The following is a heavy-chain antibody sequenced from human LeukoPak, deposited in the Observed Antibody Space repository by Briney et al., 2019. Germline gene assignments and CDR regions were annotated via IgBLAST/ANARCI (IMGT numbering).Heavy chain of an antibody. J-gene: IGHJ5*02. CDR1: GGSISGYY. CDR2: LYTNGNT. Sequence: SETLSLTCTVSGGSISGYYWNWIRQPVGKGLEWIGRLYTNGNTNYSPSLKSRVTISVDTSKNQFSLKLSSVTAADTAVYYCAREATTATANWFDPWGQGTLVTVSS. D-gene: IGHD4-17*01. CDR3: AREATTATANWFDP. V-gene: IGHV4-4*07.